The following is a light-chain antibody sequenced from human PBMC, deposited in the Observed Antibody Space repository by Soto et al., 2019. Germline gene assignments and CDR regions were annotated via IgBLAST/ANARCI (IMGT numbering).Light chain of an antibody. CDR2: AAS. CDR1: QGIRND. J-gene: IGKJ4*01. Sequence: AIQMTHSPSSLSASVGDRVTITCRASQGIRNDVGWYQQKPGKAPKLLIYAASSLQSGVPSMFSGGGSVTDFTLTISSLQPEDFATYYCLQEYNYPLTFGGGTKVDIK. V-gene: IGKV1-6*01. CDR3: LQEYNYPLT.